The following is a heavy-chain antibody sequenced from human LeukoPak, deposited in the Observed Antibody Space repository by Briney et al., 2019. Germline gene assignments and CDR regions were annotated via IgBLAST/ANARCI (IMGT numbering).Heavy chain of an antibody. CDR3: ARDLGGIYFAY. J-gene: IGHJ4*02. CDR2: IHFSGST. Sequence: SETLSLTCTVSDASISGYYWSWIRQPAGKGLEWIGSIHFSGSTNYNPSLRSRVTISVDTSKNQLSLKLSSVTAADTAVYYCARDLGGIYFAYWGQGTLVTVSS. V-gene: IGHV4-59*01. D-gene: IGHD1-26*01. CDR1: DASISGYY.